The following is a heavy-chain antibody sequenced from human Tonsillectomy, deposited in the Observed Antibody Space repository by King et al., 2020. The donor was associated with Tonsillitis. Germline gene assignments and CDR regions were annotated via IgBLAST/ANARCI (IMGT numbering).Heavy chain of an antibody. CDR1: GGSFSDYY. D-gene: IGHD6-19*01. CDR3: ARGRAVAGPQGYWLDP. Sequence: VQLQQWGAGLLKPSETLSLTCAVYGGSFSDYYWSWIRQPPGKGLEWIGEINHSGSTNYNPSLKSRVTISVDTSKNQFSLNLSSVTAADTAVYYCARGRAVAGPQGYWLDPWGQGTLVTVSS. CDR2: INHSGST. V-gene: IGHV4-34*01. J-gene: IGHJ5*02.